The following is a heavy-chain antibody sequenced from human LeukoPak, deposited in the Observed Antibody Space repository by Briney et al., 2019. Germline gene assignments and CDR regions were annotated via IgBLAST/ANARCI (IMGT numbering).Heavy chain of an antibody. Sequence: PGGSLRLSCAASGFTFSSYEMNWVRQAPGKGLEWVSYISSSGSTKYYANSVKGRFTISRDNAKNSLYLQMNSLRAEDTAVYYCARGGSMIVVRGYMDVWGKGTTVTVSS. CDR2: ISSSGSTK. CDR1: GFTFSSYE. J-gene: IGHJ6*03. D-gene: IGHD3-22*01. V-gene: IGHV3-48*03. CDR3: ARGGSMIVVRGYMDV.